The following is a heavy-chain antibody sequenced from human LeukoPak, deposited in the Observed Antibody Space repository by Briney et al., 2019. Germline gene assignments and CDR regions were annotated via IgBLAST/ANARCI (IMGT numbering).Heavy chain of an antibody. Sequence: SETLSLTCTVSGGSISSGGYYWSWIRQHPGKGLEWIGYIYYSGSTYYNPSLKSRVTISVDTSKNQFSLKLSSVTAADTAVYYCARKLGTLRNWFDPWGQGTPVTVSS. CDR2: IYYSGST. D-gene: IGHD7-27*01. CDR3: ARKLGTLRNWFDP. CDR1: GGSISSGGYY. V-gene: IGHV4-31*03. J-gene: IGHJ5*02.